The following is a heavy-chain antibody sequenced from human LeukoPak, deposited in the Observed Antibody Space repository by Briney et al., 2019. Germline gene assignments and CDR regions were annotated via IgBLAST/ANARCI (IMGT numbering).Heavy chain of an antibody. V-gene: IGHV3-23*01. CDR1: GFTFSSYA. J-gene: IGHJ6*04. D-gene: IGHD3-9*01. CDR3: AKLTALTGYFSMDV. CDR2: ISVSGGST. Sequence: PGGSLRLSCAASGFTFSSYAMSWVRQAPGKGLEGVSAISVSGGSTYYADSVKGRFTISRDNSKNTLYLQMNSLRAEDTAVYSCAKLTALTGYFSMDVWGKGTTVTVSS.